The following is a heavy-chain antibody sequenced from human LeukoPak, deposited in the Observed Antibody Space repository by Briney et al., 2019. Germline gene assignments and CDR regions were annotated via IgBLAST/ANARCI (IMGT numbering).Heavy chain of an antibody. V-gene: IGHV4-34*01. CDR2: INNSAGT. Sequence: PGSLCLTPALHGVSLNACSTSWIRYAPHQGLEWIGEINNSAGTYSNPSIQSTTTISVDTSEYRISLRVTSVTDADTAVYSCARLRCGHTDDRCYNYWGQGNLVTVSS. CDR1: GVSLNACS. CDR3: ARLRCGHTDDRCYNY. D-gene: IGHD2-8*01. J-gene: IGHJ4*02.